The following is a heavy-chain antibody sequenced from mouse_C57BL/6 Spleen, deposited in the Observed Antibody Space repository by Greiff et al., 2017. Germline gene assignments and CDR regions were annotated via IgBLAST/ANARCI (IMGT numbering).Heavy chain of an antibody. D-gene: IGHD1-1*01. V-gene: IGHV1-82*01. CDR1: GYAFSSSW. Sequence: VTLMESGPELVKPGASVKISCKASGYAFSSSWMNWVKQRPGKGLEWIGRIYPGDGDTNYNGKFKGKATLTADKSSSTAYMQLSSLTSEDSAVYFCAREDYGSSSFAYWGQGTLVTVSA. CDR3: AREDYGSSSFAY. CDR2: IYPGDGDT. J-gene: IGHJ3*01.